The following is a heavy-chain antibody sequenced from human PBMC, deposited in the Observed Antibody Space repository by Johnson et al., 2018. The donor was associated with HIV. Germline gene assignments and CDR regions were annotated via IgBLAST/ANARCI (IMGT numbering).Heavy chain of an antibody. CDR2: ITYNGTNT. D-gene: IGHD1-26*01. CDR1: GFTFRSYG. J-gene: IGHJ3*02. Sequence: QMLLVESGGGVVQPGRSLRLSCVASGFTFRSYGMHWVRQTPGKGLEWVAVITYNGTNTWYADYVTGRFTLSRDNSKNTMYLQLNSLRPEDTAVYYCVKDRGGRFSGSYLSLRVGAFDIWGQGTLVTVSS. CDR3: VKDRGGRFSGSYLSLRVGAFDI. V-gene: IGHV3-30*18.